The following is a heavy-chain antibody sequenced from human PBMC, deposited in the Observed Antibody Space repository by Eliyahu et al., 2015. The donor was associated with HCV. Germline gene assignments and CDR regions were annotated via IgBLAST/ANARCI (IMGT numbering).Heavy chain of an antibody. Sequence: EVQLVETGGGLIQPGGSLRLSCEVSGFSXXGKYMSWVRQAPGKGLGWVSLIDSDGRSYYADSVKGRFTISRDNSNNTLLLQMNSLRAEDTAVYYCVRDLLGLVGITGLDYWGQGTLVTVSS. V-gene: IGHV3-53*02. J-gene: IGHJ4*02. CDR1: GFSXXGKY. D-gene: IGHD1-26*01. CDR2: IDSDGRS. CDR3: VRDLLGLVGITGLDY.